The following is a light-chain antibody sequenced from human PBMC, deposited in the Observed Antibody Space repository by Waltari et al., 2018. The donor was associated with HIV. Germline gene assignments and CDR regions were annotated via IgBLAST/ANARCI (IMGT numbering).Light chain of an antibody. CDR1: QSVLYSSNNKNY. CDR2: WAS. CDR3: QQYYSTPLFT. V-gene: IGKV4-1*01. J-gene: IGKJ3*01. Sequence: DIVMTQSPDSLVVSLGERATINCKPSQSVLYSSNNKNYLAWYQQKPGQPPKLRIYWASTRESGVPDRFSGSGSGTDFTLTISSLQAEDVAVYYCQQYYSTPLFTFGPGTKVDIK.